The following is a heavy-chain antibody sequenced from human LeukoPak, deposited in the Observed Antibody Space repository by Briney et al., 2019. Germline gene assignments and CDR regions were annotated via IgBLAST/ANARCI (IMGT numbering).Heavy chain of an antibody. D-gene: IGHD6-19*01. CDR2: ITNDGSST. CDR1: GLTFSSHW. V-gene: IGHV3-74*01. J-gene: IGHJ4*02. Sequence: PGGSLRLSCAASGLTFSSHWMHWVRQAPGKGLVWVSRITNDGSSTTYADSVKGRFTISRDNAKNSVYLQMSSLRAEDTAVYYCARLQWLQTGRDFFDYWGQGTLVTVSS. CDR3: ARLQWLQTGRDFFDY.